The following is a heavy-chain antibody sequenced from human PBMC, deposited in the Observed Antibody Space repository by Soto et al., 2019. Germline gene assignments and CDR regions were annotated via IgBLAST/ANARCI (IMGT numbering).Heavy chain of an antibody. Sequence: PGGSLRLSCAASGFTFSSYSMNWVRQAPGKGLEWVSYISSSSSTIYYADSVKGRFTISRDNAKNSLYLQMNSLRAEDTAVYYCAVRGDHYAFDIWGQGTMVTVSS. D-gene: IGHD3-10*01. CDR1: GFTFSSYS. J-gene: IGHJ3*02. CDR3: AVRGDHYAFDI. CDR2: ISSSSSTI. V-gene: IGHV3-48*01.